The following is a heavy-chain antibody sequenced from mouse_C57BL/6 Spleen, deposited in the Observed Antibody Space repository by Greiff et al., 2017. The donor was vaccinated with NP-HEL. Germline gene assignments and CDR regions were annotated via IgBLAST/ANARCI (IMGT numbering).Heavy chain of an antibody. CDR2: ISDGGSYT. CDR3: ARDRDYYGSSDY. V-gene: IGHV5-4*01. D-gene: IGHD1-1*01. CDR1: GFTFSSYA. J-gene: IGHJ2*01. Sequence: DVKLQESGGGLVKPGGSLKLSCAASGFTFSSYAMSWVRQTPEKRLEWVATISDGGSYTYYPDNVKGRFTISRDNAKNNLYLQMSHLKSEDTAMYYCARDRDYYGSSDYWGQGTTLTVSS.